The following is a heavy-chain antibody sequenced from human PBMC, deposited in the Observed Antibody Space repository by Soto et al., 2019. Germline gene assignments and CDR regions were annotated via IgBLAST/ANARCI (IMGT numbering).Heavy chain of an antibody. J-gene: IGHJ4*02. CDR3: ARLGGDRGYYFDY. D-gene: IGHD3-10*01. CDR2: IYYSGST. Sequence: SETLSLTCTVSGGSISSYYWSWIRQPPGKGLEWMGSIYYSGSTNYNPSLKSRDTISVDTYKNKFSLKLSSVTAADTAVYYCARLGGDRGYYFDYWGQGTLVTVSS. V-gene: IGHV4-59*08. CDR1: GGSISSYY.